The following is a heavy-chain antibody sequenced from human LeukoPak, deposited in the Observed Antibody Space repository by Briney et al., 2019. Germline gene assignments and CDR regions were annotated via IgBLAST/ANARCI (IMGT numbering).Heavy chain of an antibody. CDR2: IDPSDSYT. J-gene: IGHJ1*01. CDR3: AAGFGELSEYFQH. CDR1: GYSFTSYW. V-gene: IGHV5-10-1*01. Sequence: GESLRISCKGSGYSFTSYWISWVRQMPGKGREWMGRIDPSDSYTNYSPSFQGHVTISADKSISTAYLQWSSLKASDTAMYYCAAGFGELSEYFQHWGQGTLVTVSS. D-gene: IGHD3-10*01.